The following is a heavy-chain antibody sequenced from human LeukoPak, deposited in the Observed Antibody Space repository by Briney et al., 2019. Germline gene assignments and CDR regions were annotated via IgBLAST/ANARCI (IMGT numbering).Heavy chain of an antibody. CDR2: INPNSGGT. CDR3: ARDSGSGSYQTAIDY. D-gene: IGHD3-10*01. V-gene: IGHV1-2*02. CDR1: GYTFTGYY. Sequence: ASVKVSCKASGYTFTGYYMHWVRQAPEQGLEWMGWINPNSGGTNYTQKFQGRVTMTRDTSISTAYMELSRLRSDDTAVYYCARDSGSGSYQTAIDYWGQGTLVTVSS. J-gene: IGHJ4*02.